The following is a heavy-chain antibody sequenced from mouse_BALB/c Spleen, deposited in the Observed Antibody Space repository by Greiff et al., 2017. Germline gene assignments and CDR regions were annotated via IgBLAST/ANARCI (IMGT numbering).Heavy chain of an antibody. CDR1: GFDFSRYW. J-gene: IGHJ4*01. D-gene: IGHD2-1*01. CDR2: INPDSSTI. CDR3: ARSYGNYAMDY. Sequence: EVKLMESGGGLVQPGGSLKLSCAASGFDFSRYWMSWVRQAPGKGLEWIGEINPDSSTINYTPSLKDKFIISRDNAKNTLYLQMSKVRSEDTALYYCARSYGNYAMDYWGQGTSVTVSS. V-gene: IGHV4-1*02.